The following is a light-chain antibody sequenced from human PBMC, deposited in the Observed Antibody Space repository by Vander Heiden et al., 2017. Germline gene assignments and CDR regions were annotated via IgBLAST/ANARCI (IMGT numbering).Light chain of an antibody. CDR1: EWGDKY. V-gene: IGLV3-1*01. CDR2: QDS. Sequence: SYELTQPPSVSVSPGQTASITCSGDEWGDKYACWYQQKPGQAPVLVIYQDSKRPAGIPERFSGSNSGNTATLTISGTQAMDEADYYCQAWDSSTASFGGGTKLTVL. J-gene: IGLJ2*01. CDR3: QAWDSSTAS.